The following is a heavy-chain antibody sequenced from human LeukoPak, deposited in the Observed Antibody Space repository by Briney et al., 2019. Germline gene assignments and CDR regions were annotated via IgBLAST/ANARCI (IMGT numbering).Heavy chain of an antibody. Sequence: GSLRLSCAASGLTFSSYGMHWIRQPPGKGLEWIGYIYYSGNTNYIPSLKSRVTISVDTSKNQFSLKLTSVTAADTAVYYCARRLDAGWFDPWGQGALVTVSS. D-gene: IGHD3/OR15-3a*01. CDR3: ARRLDAGWFDP. CDR1: GLTFSSYG. CDR2: IYYSGNT. J-gene: IGHJ5*02. V-gene: IGHV4-59*08.